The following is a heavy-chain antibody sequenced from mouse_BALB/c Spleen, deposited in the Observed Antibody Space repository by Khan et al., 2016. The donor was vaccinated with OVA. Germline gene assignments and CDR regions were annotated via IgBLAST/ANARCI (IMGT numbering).Heavy chain of an antibody. V-gene: IGHV3-2*02. CDR2: ISYSGST. CDR3: ARTARIKY. J-gene: IGHJ2*01. CDR1: GYSITSGYG. D-gene: IGHD1-2*01. Sequence: ESGPGLVKPSQSLSLTCTVTGYSITSGYGWNWIRQFPGTKLEWMGYISYSGSTNYNPSLQSRISITRDTSKNQFFLQLNSGTTEYTATYYCARTARIKYWGQGTTLTVSS.